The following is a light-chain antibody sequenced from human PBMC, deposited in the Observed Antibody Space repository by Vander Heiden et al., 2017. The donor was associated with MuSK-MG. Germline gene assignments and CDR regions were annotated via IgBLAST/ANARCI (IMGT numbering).Light chain of an antibody. CDR2: YKSDSDT. CDR3: MIWHSSAVV. V-gene: IGLV5-45*01. Sequence: QAVLPQPPSSASSHAASACLTLPLRRGITDVTYRIYWYQQKPGSPPQYRRRYKSDSDTQRGSGVPSRFSGSKDASANAGILLISGLQSVDEADYYCMIWHSSAVVFGGGTKLTVL. CDR1: RGITDVTYR. J-gene: IGLJ2*01.